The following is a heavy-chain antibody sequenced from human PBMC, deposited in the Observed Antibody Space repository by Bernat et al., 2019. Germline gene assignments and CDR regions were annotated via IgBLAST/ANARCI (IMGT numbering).Heavy chain of an antibody. CDR1: GGSISSGGYS. CDR3: ARGSLRYFDWLLATDAFDI. D-gene: IGHD3-9*01. V-gene: IGHV4-30-2*01. Sequence: QLQLQESGSGLVKPSQTLSLTCAVSGGSISSGGYSWSWIRQPPGKGLEWIGYIYHSGSTYYNPSLKSRVTISVGRSKNQFSLKLSSVTAADTAVYYCARGSLRYFDWLLATDAFDIWGQGTMVTVSS. CDR2: IYHSGST. J-gene: IGHJ3*02.